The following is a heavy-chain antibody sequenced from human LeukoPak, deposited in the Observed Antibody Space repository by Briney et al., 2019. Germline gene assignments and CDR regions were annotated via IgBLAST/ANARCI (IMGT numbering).Heavy chain of an antibody. CDR2: IHHSGNT. J-gene: IGHJ4*02. D-gene: IGHD3-22*01. CDR1: GGSVIRGSFY. CDR3: ARHEGSYYDKSGYTFDR. V-gene: IGHV4-39*01. Sequence: PSDTLSLTCTVSGGSVIRGSFYWAWVRQPPGKGLEWIGGIHHSGNTYYNPSLKSRITISIDTSQNQFSLNLSSVTATDRAVYYCARHEGSYYDKSGYTFDRWGQGTLVIVSS.